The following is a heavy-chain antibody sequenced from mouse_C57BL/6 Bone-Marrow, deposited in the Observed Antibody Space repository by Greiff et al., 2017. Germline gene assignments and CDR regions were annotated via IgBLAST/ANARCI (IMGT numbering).Heavy chain of an antibody. Sequence: EVQLVESGAELVRPGASVKLSCTASGFNIKDDYMHWVKQRPEQGLEWIGWIDPENGDTEYASKFQGKATITADTSSNTAYLQLSSLTSEDTAVYYCTTSGYYWYFDVWGTGTTVTVSS. D-gene: IGHD2-2*01. CDR2: IDPENGDT. J-gene: IGHJ1*03. V-gene: IGHV14-4*01. CDR1: GFNIKDDY. CDR3: TTSGYYWYFDV.